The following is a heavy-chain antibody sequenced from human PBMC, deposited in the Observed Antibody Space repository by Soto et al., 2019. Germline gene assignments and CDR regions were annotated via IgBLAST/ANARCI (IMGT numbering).Heavy chain of an antibody. J-gene: IGHJ6*02. V-gene: IGHV3-33*01. CDR2: IWYDGSNR. CDR1: GFTFSSYG. Sequence: GGSLRLSCAASGFTFSSYGIHWGRQAPGKGLEWVAVIWYDGSNRYYADSVKGRFTISRDNSKNTLYLQMNSLRAEDTAVYYCARVSGTKNFWSGYYYYYYGMDVWGQGTTVTVSS. D-gene: IGHD3-3*01. CDR3: ARVSGTKNFWSGYYYYYYGMDV.